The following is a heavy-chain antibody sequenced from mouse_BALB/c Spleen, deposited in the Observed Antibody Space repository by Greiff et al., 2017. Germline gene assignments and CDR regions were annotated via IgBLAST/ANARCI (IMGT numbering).Heavy chain of an antibody. CDR3: ARSGGWLRYFDV. Sequence: EVQRVESGAELVKPGASVKLSCTASGFNIKDTYMHWVKQRPEQGLEWIGRIDPANGNTKYDPKFQGKATITADTSSNTAYLQLSSLTSEDTAVYYCARSGGWLRYFDVWGAGTTVTVSS. CDR1: GFNIKDTY. J-gene: IGHJ1*01. V-gene: IGHV14-3*02. CDR2: IDPANGNT. D-gene: IGHD2-3*01.